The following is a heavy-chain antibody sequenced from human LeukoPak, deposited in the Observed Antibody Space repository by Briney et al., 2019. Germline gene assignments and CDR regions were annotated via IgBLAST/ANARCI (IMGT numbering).Heavy chain of an antibody. CDR1: GYTFTSYD. D-gene: IGHD1-1*01. Sequence: GASVKVSCKASGYTFTSYDINWVRQATGQGLEWMGWMNPNSGNTGYAQKLQGRATMTRNTSISTAYMELSSLRSEDTAVYYCASFWKDYYYYGMDVWGQGTTVTVSS. CDR2: MNPNSGNT. J-gene: IGHJ6*02. V-gene: IGHV1-8*01. CDR3: ASFWKDYYYYGMDV.